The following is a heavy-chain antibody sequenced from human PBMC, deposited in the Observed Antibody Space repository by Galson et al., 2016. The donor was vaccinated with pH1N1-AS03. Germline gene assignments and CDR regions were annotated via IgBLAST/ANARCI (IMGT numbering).Heavy chain of an antibody. D-gene: IGHD1-26*01. CDR1: GYIFTDFY. CDR3: ARDPRGPCSSATCATTYYFGMDV. V-gene: IGHV1-2*04. J-gene: IGHJ6*02. Sequence: SVKVSCKASGYIFTDFYVHWVRQAPGQGLEWMGWINPKNGVTNYAQKFQAWVTMTGDTSISTAYMELHGLKSDDTAVYYRARDPRGPCSSATCATTYYFGMDVWGQGTTVIVSS. CDR2: INPKNGVT.